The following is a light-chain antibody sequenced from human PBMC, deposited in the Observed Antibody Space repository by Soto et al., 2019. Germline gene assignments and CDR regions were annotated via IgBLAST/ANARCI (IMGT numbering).Light chain of an antibody. Sequence: QSALAHPPSASGSPGQSVTITCTGTNSDVGTYNYVSWYQHHPGKAPKFLIYEVSRRPLGVPDRFSGSKSGNTASLTVSGLQAEDEADYYCSSHAGSNNLVFGGGTKLTVL. CDR2: EVS. J-gene: IGLJ3*02. CDR1: NSDVGTYNY. V-gene: IGLV2-8*01. CDR3: SSHAGSNNLV.